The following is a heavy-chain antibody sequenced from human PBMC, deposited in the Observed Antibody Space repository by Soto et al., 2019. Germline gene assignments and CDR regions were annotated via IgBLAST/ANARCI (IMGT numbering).Heavy chain of an antibody. V-gene: IGHV4-31*03. J-gene: IGHJ3*02. CDR3: ARGRRYSSRGKDDAFDI. D-gene: IGHD6-13*01. Sequence: LSLTCTVSGGSISSGGYYWSWIRQHPGKGLEWIGYIYYSGSTYYNPSLKSRVTISVDTSKNQFSLKLSSVTAADTAVYYCARGRRYSSRGKDDAFDIWGQGTMVTVSS. CDR1: GGSISSGGYY. CDR2: IYYSGST.